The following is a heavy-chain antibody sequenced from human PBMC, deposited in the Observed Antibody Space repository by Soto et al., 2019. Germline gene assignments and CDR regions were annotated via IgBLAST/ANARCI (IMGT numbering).Heavy chain of an antibody. D-gene: IGHD2-8*02. CDR1: GFSLSTNGMS. V-gene: IGHV2-70*03. Sequence: SGPTLVNPTQTLTLTCTFSGFSLSTNGMSVNWIRQPPGKALEWLARIDWDDDKVYSTSLKTRLTVSKDTSKNQVVLTMTNMDPVDTAVYYCARDKITGLFDYWGQGTLVTVSS. J-gene: IGHJ4*02. CDR3: ARDKITGLFDY. CDR2: IDWDDDK.